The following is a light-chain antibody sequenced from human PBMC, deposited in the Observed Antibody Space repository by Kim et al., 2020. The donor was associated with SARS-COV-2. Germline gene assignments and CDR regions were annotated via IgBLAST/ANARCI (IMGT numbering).Light chain of an antibody. V-gene: IGLV1-40*01. CDR1: SSNIGAGYD. Sequence: GRGITISCTGSSSNIGAGYDVHWYLQLPGTAPKLLIYGNRNRPSGVPDRFSGSKSGTSASLAITGLQAEDEADYYCQSYDSSLNYVFGTGTKVTVL. CDR3: QSYDSSLNYV. J-gene: IGLJ1*01. CDR2: GNR.